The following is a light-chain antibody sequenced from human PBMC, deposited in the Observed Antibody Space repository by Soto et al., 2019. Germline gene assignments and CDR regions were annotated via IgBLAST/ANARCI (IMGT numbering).Light chain of an antibody. Sequence: DIQMTQSPSTLSASIGDTVTITCRANQSISSWLDWYQQKPGKAPKLLISEGSSLESGVPSRFSGSGSGTEFTLTISSLQPDDLATYYCQQYNSSPLTGGGGTKVEIK. V-gene: IGKV1-5*01. CDR1: QSISSW. J-gene: IGKJ4*01. CDR3: QQYNSSPLT. CDR2: EGS.